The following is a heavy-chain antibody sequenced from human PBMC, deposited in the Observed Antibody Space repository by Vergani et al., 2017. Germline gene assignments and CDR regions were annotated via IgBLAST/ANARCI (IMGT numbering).Heavy chain of an antibody. V-gene: IGHV4-59*01. D-gene: IGHD2-2*01. Sequence: QVQLQESGPGLVKPSETLSLTCTVSGGSISSYYWSWIRQPPGKGLEWIGYIYYSGSTNYNPSLKSRVTISVDTSKNQFSLKLSSVTAAETAVYYCARGSLNLYCSSTSCYNWFDPWGQGTLVTVSS. CDR3: ARGSLNLYCSSTSCYNWFDP. J-gene: IGHJ5*02. CDR2: IYYSGST. CDR1: GGSISSYY.